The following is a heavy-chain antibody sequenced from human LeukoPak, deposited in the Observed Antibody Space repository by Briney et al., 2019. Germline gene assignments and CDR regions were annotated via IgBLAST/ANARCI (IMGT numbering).Heavy chain of an antibody. CDR1: GFTFSTYA. CDR3: ARVRYSSLFDY. V-gene: IGHV4-34*01. D-gene: IGHD6-13*01. J-gene: IGHJ4*02. CDR2: INHSGST. Sequence: GSLRLSCAASGFTFSTYAMSWVRQAPGKGLEWIGEINHSGSTNYNPSLKSRVTISVDTSKNQFSLKLSSVTAADTAVYYCARVRYSSLFDYWGQGTLVTVSS.